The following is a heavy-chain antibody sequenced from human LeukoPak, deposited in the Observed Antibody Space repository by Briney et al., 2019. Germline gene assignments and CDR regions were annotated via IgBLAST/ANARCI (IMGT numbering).Heavy chain of an antibody. CDR1: GGSIGSYY. J-gene: IGHJ1*01. V-gene: IGHV4-59*01. D-gene: IGHD2-2*01. CDR2: IYYSGST. Sequence: SETLSLPCTVSGGSIGSYYGGWLRRPPGKGMEWIVYIYYSGSTNYNPSLKSRVTISVDTSKNQFSLKLSSVTAADTAVYYCARGSRPGVVPAGPDWGQGTLVTVSS. CDR3: ARGSRPGVVPAGPD.